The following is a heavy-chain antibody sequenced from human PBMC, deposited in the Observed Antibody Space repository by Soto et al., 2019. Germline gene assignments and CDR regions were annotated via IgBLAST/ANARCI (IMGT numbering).Heavy chain of an antibody. CDR2: FDPEDGET. D-gene: IGHD2-15*01. CDR1: GYTLTKLS. V-gene: IGHV1-24*01. Sequence: SVKASSRSSGYTLTKLSRPWVRQAPGKGLEWMGGFDPEDGETIYAQKFQGRVTMTEDTSTDPAYMELSSLRSEDTALNYCETLKVVVARRYFQHWGQGTLVTAPQ. CDR3: ETLKVVVARRYFQH. J-gene: IGHJ1*01.